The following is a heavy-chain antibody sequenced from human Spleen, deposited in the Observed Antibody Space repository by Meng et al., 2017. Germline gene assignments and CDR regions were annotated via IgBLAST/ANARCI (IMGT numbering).Heavy chain of an antibody. D-gene: IGHD6-13*01. Sequence: ASVKVSCKPSGYNFPDYWLHWVRRAPGQGREWMGRIDPKSGDTHYAQRCQGRVTMTGDTSISTAYMELSGLRSDETAMYYCARDEDISAAGKLFGDCWGQGTLVTVSS. CDR1: GYNFPDYW. V-gene: IGHV1-2*06. CDR3: ARDEDISAAGKLFGDC. J-gene: IGHJ4*02. CDR2: IDPKSGDT.